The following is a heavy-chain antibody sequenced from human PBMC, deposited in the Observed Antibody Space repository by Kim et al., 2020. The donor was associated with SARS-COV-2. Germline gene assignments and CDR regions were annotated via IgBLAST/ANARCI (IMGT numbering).Heavy chain of an antibody. J-gene: IGHJ3*02. D-gene: IGHD2-15*01. CDR1: GYSFTSYW. CDR2: IYPGDSDT. CDR3: ARRGSYCSGGSCYWDAFDI. Sequence: GESLKISCKGSGYSFTSYWIGWVRQMPGKGLEWMGIIYPGDSDTRYSPSFQGQVTISADKSISTAYLQWSSLKASDTAMYYCARRGSYCSGGSCYWDAFDIWGQGTMVTVSS. V-gene: IGHV5-51*01.